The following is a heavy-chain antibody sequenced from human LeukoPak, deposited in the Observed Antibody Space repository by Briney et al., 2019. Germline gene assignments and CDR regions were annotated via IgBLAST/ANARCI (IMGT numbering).Heavy chain of an antibody. CDR3: ARDYDRYYMDV. CDR2: IKQDGSEK. V-gene: IGHV3-7*01. D-gene: IGHD3-3*01. Sequence: GGSLRLSCAASGFTFSDHYMDWVRQAPGKGLEWVANIKQDGSEKYYVDSVKGRFTISRDNAKNSLYLQMNSLRAEDTAVYYCARDYDRYYMDVWGKGTTVTVSS. CDR1: GFTFSDHY. J-gene: IGHJ6*03.